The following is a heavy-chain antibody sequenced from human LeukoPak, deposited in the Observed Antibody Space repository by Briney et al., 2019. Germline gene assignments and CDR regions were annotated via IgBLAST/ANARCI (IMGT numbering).Heavy chain of an antibody. Sequence: GGSLRLSCAASGFTFSSYDMNWVRQAPGKGLEWVSSISSSSSYIYYADSVKGRFTISRDNAKNSLYLQMNSLRAEDTAVYYCARDRLRTIDYWGQGTLVTVSS. V-gene: IGHV3-21*01. CDR2: ISSSSSYI. CDR1: GFTFSSYD. CDR3: ARDRLRTIDY. J-gene: IGHJ4*02.